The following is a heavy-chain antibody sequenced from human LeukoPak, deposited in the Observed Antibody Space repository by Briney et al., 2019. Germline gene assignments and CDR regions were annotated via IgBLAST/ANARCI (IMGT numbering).Heavy chain of an antibody. V-gene: IGHV3-53*01. J-gene: IGHJ4*02. CDR1: GFIFSSVY. Sequence: GGSLRLSCAASGFIFSSVYMSWVRQSPGKGLECVSIIYSTGDTYYADSVKGRFTISRDVSKNTVYLQMNSLRAEDTAVYYCARDSSTYAGPPDYWGQGTLVTVSS. CDR3: ARDSSTYAGPPDY. D-gene: IGHD2-2*01. CDR2: IYSTGDT.